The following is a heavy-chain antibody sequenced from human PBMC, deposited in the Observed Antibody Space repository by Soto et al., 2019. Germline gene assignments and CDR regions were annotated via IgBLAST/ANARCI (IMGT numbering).Heavy chain of an antibody. J-gene: IGHJ3*01. CDR1: GGSVSGDKNY. D-gene: IGHD3-16*01. CDR3: ATSPRFAFDF. Sequence: QVQLQESGPGLVKPSETLSLICTVSGGSVSGDKNYWSWIRQSPGKGLEWIGYISYSGATNYNLSLKSRLTLSVDRSMNQFALKLSSVTASDTALYYCATSPRFAFDFWGQGTTVIVSS. V-gene: IGHV4-61*01. CDR2: ISYSGAT.